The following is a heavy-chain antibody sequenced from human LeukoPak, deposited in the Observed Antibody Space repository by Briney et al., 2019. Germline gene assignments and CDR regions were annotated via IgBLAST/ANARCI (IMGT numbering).Heavy chain of an antibody. D-gene: IGHD2-2*01. Sequence: GGSLRLSCAASGFTFSSYAMHWVRQAPGKGLEYVSAISSNGGSTYYANSVKGRFTISRDNSKNTLYLQMGSLRAEDMAVYYCARGKDIVVVPAPTTYYYYYYGMDVWGQGTMVTVSS. CDR3: ARGKDIVVVPAPTTYYYYYYGMDV. V-gene: IGHV3-64*01. CDR2: ISSNGGST. CDR1: GFTFSSYA. J-gene: IGHJ6*02.